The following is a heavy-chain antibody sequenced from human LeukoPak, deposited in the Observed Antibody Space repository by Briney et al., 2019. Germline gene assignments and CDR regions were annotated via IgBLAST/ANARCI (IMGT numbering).Heavy chain of an antibody. V-gene: IGHV3-20*01. CDR2: INWNGGST. CDR1: GFTFSSYG. J-gene: IGHJ4*02. CDR3: ARALYDSSGYYYEYYFDY. Sequence: GRPLRLSCAASGFTFSSYGMHWVRQAPGKGLEWVSGINWNGGSTGYADSVKGRFTISRDNAKNSLYLQMNSLRAEDTALYHCARALYDSSGYYYEYYFDYWGQGTLVTVSS. D-gene: IGHD3-22*01.